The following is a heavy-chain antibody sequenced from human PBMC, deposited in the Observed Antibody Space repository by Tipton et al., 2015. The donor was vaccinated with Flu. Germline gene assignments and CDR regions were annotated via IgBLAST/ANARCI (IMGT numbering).Heavy chain of an antibody. CDR2: INHSGST. D-gene: IGHD3-16*02. V-gene: IGHV4-34*01. CDR1: GGSFSGYY. J-gene: IGHJ6*02. CDR3: ARVLGWGSYRYTRAGMDV. Sequence: TLSLTCAVYGGSFSGYYWSWIRQPPGKGLEWIGEINHSGSTNYNPSLKSRVTISVDTSKNQFSLKLSSVTAADTAVYYCARVLGWGSYRYTRAGMDVWGQGTTVTVSS.